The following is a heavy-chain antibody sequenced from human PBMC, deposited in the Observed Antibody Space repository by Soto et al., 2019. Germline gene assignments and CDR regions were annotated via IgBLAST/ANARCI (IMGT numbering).Heavy chain of an antibody. CDR1: GYAFNGYG. D-gene: IGHD2-21*01. V-gene: IGHV1-18*01. J-gene: IGHJ6*02. CDR2: ISAYNGNS. Sequence: GASVKVSCKASGYAFNGYGISWVRQAPGQGLEWMGWISAYNGNSNYAQKFQDRVTMTTDSSTTTGYMELRNLISDDTAVYYCASVRGIHYYFSGMDVWGQGTTVTVSS. CDR3: ASVRGIHYYFSGMDV.